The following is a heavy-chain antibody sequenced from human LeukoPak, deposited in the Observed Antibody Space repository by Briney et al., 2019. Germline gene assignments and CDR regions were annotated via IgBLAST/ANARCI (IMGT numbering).Heavy chain of an antibody. V-gene: IGHV1-2*06. CDR1: GYTFTDYY. Sequence: VASVKVSCKASGYTFTDYYMHWVRQAPGQGLEWMGRINPNSGGTNYAQKFQGRVTMTRDTSISTAYMELSRLRSDDTAVYYCARTMIVPLPGDAFDIWGQGTMVTVSS. J-gene: IGHJ3*02. CDR3: ARTMIVPLPGDAFDI. D-gene: IGHD3-22*01. CDR2: INPNSGGT.